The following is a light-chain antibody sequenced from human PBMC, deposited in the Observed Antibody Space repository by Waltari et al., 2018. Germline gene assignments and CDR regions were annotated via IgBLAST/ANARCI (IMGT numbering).Light chain of an antibody. J-gene: IGLJ2*01. Sequence: QSVLTQAPSASGTPGRRVTISCSGSSSNIESNTVNWYQQLPGTAPKLLIYSNNQRPSGGPDRFSGSKSGTSASLAISGLQSEDEAEYSCAVWDDSLSGVVFGGGTKLTVL. CDR1: SSNIESNT. CDR2: SNN. CDR3: AVWDDSLSGVV. V-gene: IGLV1-44*01.